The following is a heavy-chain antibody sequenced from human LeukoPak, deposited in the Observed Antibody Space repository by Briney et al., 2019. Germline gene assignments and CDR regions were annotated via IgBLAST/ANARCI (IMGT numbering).Heavy chain of an antibody. V-gene: IGHV1-69*13. D-gene: IGHD5-12*01. Sequence: SVKVSCKASGGTFSSYAISWVRQAPGQGLEWMGGIIPIFGTANYAQKFQGRVTITADESTSTAYMELSSLRSEDTAVYYCASVATILVSYYYGMDVWGQGTTVTVSS. CDR2: IIPIFGTA. J-gene: IGHJ6*02. CDR3: ASVATILVSYYYGMDV. CDR1: GGTFSSYA.